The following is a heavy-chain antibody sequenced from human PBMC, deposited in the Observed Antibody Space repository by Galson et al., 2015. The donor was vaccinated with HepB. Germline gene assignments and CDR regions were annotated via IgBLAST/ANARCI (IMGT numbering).Heavy chain of an antibody. CDR2: IRSEAYGGTT. CDR3: CRDRPGNGNTATRGWFDP. J-gene: IGHJ5*02. Sequence: KGLEWISYIRSEAYGGTTVYAASVKGRFTISRDDSKSIAYLQMNSLEIDDTAVYYCCRDRPGNGNTATRGWFDPWGQGTLVTVSS. V-gene: IGHV3-49*02. D-gene: IGHD5-18*01.